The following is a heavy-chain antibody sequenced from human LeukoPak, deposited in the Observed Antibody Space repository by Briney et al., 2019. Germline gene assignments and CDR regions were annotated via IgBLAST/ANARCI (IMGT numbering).Heavy chain of an antibody. CDR3: VPKGNEGY. CDR1: GFTFTTYG. D-gene: IGHD1-1*01. V-gene: IGHV3-23*01. J-gene: IGHJ4*02. Sequence: GGSLRLSCAASGFTFTTYGMTWVRQAPGKGLEWVSAIGAGGSNKYYADSVKGRFTISRDNSKSTPFLQMNSLRAEDTAVYYCVPKGNEGYWGQGTLVTVSS. CDR2: IGAGGSNK.